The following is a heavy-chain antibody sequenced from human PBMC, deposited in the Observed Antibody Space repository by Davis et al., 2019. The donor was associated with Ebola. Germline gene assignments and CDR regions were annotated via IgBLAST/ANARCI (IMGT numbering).Heavy chain of an antibody. J-gene: IGHJ4*02. CDR2: ISAYNGNT. Sequence: ASVKVSCKASGYTFTSYGISWVRQAPGQGLEWMGWISAYNGNTNYAQKLQGRVTITRDTSASTAYMELSSLRSEDTAVYYCARDFGPPYSNFDYWGQGTLVTVSS. V-gene: IGHV1-18*01. CDR3: ARDFGPPYSNFDY. CDR1: GYTFTSYG. D-gene: IGHD3-16*01.